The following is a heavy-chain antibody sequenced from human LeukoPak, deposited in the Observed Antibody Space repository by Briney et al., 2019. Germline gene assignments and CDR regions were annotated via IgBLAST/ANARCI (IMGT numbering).Heavy chain of an antibody. J-gene: IGHJ4*02. D-gene: IGHD4-17*01. CDR2: IKEDGSEK. Sequence: PGGSPRLSCAASGFTFSSYCMTWVRQAPGKGLEWVANIKEDGSEKCYVDSVKGRFTISRDNAKNSLFLQMNSLRAEDTAVYYCARDPYGDYYFDYWGQGTLVTVSS. CDR3: ARDPYGDYYFDY. V-gene: IGHV3-7*01. CDR1: GFTFSSYC.